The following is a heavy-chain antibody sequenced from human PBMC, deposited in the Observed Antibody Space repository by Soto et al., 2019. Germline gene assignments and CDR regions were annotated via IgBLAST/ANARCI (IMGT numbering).Heavy chain of an antibody. Sequence: HPGGSLRLSCAASGFTFSSYSMNWVRQAPGKGLEWVSYISSSSSTIYYADSVKGRFTISRDNAKNSLYLQMNSLRDEDTAVYYCARGTAPSHYYYGMDVWGQGTTVTVSS. J-gene: IGHJ6*02. CDR2: ISSSSSTI. D-gene: IGHD5-18*01. V-gene: IGHV3-48*02. CDR3: ARGTAPSHYYYGMDV. CDR1: GFTFSSYS.